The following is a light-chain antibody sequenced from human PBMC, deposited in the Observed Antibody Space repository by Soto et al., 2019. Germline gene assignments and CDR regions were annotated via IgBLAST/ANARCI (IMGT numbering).Light chain of an antibody. V-gene: IGKV1-39*01. CDR1: QSIRSY. CDR2: AAS. CDR3: QQSYSTPFT. J-gene: IGKJ3*01. Sequence: DIQMTQSPSSLSASVGDRVTITCRASQSIRSYLNWYQQKPGKAPKLLIYAASSLQSGVSSRFSGSGYGTDFTLNISSLQPEDFATYYCQQSYSTPFTYGPGTKVDIK.